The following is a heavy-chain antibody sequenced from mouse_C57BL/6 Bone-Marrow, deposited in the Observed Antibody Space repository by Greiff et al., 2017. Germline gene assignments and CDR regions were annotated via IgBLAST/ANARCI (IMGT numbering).Heavy chain of an antibody. CDR2: IDPEDGET. CDR3: TRSLIYYDTDN. D-gene: IGHD1-1*01. Sequence: VQLQQSGAELVKPGASVKLSCTASGFNIKDYYIHWVKQRTEQGLEWIGRIDPEDGETKYAPKFQDKATLTADTSSNTAYMQLSSLTSEDTAVYYCTRSLIYYDTDNGGQGTTLTVSA. J-gene: IGHJ2*01. CDR1: GFNIKDYY. V-gene: IGHV14-2*01.